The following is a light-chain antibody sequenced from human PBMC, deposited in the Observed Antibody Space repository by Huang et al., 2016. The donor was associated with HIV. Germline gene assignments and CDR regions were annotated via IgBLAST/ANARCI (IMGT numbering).Light chain of an antibody. CDR1: QGIRNL. J-gene: IGKJ5*01. CDR2: AAS. CDR3: QQYKSYPFT. V-gene: IGKV1-16*02. Sequence: DIQMTQSPSSLSASIGDRVTITCRASQGIRNLLAWIQQKPGKAPRSLIYAASGLRRGVPSNVSGSGSGTEFTLTINSLQPEDFATYYCQQYKSYPFTFGLGTRLEIK.